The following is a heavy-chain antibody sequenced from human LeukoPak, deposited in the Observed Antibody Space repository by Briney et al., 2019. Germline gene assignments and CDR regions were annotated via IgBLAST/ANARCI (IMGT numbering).Heavy chain of an antibody. V-gene: IGHV3-30*02. CDR1: GFTFSSYG. D-gene: IGHD6-6*01. CDR3: AGWYSSSPGYFDY. CDR2: IRYDGSNK. J-gene: IGHJ4*02. Sequence: PGGSLRLSCAASGFTFSSYGMHWVRQAPGKGLEWVAFIRYDGSNKYYADSVKGRFTISRDNPKNTLYLQMNSLRAEDTAVYYCAGWYSSSPGYFDYWGQGTLVTVSS.